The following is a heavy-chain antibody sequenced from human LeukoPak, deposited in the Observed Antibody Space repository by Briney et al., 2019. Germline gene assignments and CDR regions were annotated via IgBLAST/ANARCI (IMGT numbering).Heavy chain of an antibody. D-gene: IGHD5-24*01. V-gene: IGHV3-21*01. CDR1: GFTFSSYS. CDR3: ARAERDGYNWDY. J-gene: IGHJ4*02. Sequence: PGRSLRLSCIASGFTFSSYSMNWVRQAPGKGLEWVSSISSSSSYIYYADSVKGRFTISRDNAKNSLYLQMNSLRAEDTAVYYCARAERDGYNWDYWGQGTLVTVSS. CDR2: ISSSSSYI.